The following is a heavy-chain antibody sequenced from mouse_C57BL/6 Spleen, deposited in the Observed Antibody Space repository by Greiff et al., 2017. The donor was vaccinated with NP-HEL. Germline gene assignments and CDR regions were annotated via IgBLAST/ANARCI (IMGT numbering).Heavy chain of an antibody. V-gene: IGHV1-50*01. Sequence: VKLMESGAELVKPGASVKLSCKASGYTFTSYWMQWVKQRPGQGLEWIGEFDPSDSYTNYNQTFKGKANLTVDTSSSTDYKQRSSLTSEDSAVYYCARRDSNYEGYAMDYWGQGTSVTVSS. J-gene: IGHJ4*01. CDR2: FDPSDSYT. CDR1: GYTFTSYW. CDR3: ARRDSNYEGYAMDY. D-gene: IGHD2-5*01.